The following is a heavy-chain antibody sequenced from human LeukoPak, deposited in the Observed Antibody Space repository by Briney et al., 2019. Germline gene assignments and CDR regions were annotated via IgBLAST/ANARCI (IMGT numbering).Heavy chain of an antibody. CDR3: ARDNSVGDYAWWFDP. Sequence: ASVKVSCKASGYTFTNYYMHWVRQAPGQALEWLGLISPRGGGTWYAQRFQGRVTMTRDMSTSTDYMELSSLRSEDTAVYYCARDNSVGDYAWWFDPWGQGTLVTVSS. CDR1: GYTFTNYY. J-gene: IGHJ5*02. V-gene: IGHV1-46*01. CDR2: ISPRGGGT. D-gene: IGHD1-26*01.